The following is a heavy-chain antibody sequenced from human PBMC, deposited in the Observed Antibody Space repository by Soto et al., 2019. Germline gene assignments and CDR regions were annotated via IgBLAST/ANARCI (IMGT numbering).Heavy chain of an antibody. V-gene: IGHV3-23*01. J-gene: IGHJ4*02. D-gene: IGHD3-16*02. CDR1: GFSFDKYA. CDR3: ARRTSFLGALDY. CDR2: VAAGGGHT. Sequence: GSLRLSCVASGFSFDKYAMAWVCQAPGKGLEWVSHVAAGGGHTYYAESVKGRFTISRDNSKNTLFLQINTLRADDTAIYFCARRTSFLGALDYWGQGVLVTVSS.